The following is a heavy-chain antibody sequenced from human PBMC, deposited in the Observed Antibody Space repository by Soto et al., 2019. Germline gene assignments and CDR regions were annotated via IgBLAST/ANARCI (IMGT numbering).Heavy chain of an antibody. Sequence: SETLSLTCDVSGASITTYYWSWIRQAPGKGLEWIGNVYHTGSTDYNSSLRSRVTISVDTSKNQFSLNMNSVTAADTAVYYCARSLFGSGWTLDSWGQGDLVTVSS. CDR3: ARSLFGSGWTLDS. J-gene: IGHJ4*02. D-gene: IGHD6-19*01. CDR2: VYHTGST. CDR1: GASITTYY. V-gene: IGHV4-59*13.